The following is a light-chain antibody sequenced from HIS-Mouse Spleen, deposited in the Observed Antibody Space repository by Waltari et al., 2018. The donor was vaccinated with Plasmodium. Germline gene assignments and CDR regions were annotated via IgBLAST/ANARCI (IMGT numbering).Light chain of an antibody. Sequence: EIVMTQSPATLSVSPGERATLSCRASQSVSSNLAWYQHKPGQATRLLIYGASTRATGIPARFSGSGSGTEFTLTISSLQSEDFAVYYCQQYNNWSFTFGPGTKVDIK. CDR2: GAS. CDR1: QSVSSN. J-gene: IGKJ3*01. CDR3: QQYNNWSFT. V-gene: IGKV3-15*01.